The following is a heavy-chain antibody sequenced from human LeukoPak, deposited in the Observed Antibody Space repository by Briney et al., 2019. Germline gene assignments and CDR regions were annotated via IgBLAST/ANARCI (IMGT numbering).Heavy chain of an antibody. D-gene: IGHD5-18*01. CDR2: IYSDGRI. J-gene: IGHJ4*02. V-gene: IGHV3-53*01. CDR1: GFTVSSNY. Sequence: QPGGSLRLSCAASGFTVSSNYMSWVRQAPGKGLEWVSVIYSDGRIHSADSVKGRFTVSRDDSKNTLSLQMNSLRAEDTAVYYCARESGYSYGLAGFLDYWGQGTLVTVSS. CDR3: ARESGYSYGLAGFLDY.